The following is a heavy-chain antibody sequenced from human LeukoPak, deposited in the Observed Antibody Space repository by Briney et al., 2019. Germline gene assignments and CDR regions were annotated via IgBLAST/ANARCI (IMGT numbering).Heavy chain of an antibody. J-gene: IGHJ4*02. V-gene: IGHV3-23*01. CDR3: ARVALVSGPSYVSESEVGEY. CDR1: GFTFSSNA. Sequence: GGSLRLSCAASGFTFSSNAMSWVRQAPGKGLEWVSAISASGGSTYYADSVKGRFTISRDNSKNSLYLQMNSLRAGDTAVYYCARVALVSGPSYVSESEVGEYWGQGTLVTVSS. D-gene: IGHD3-10*02. CDR2: ISASGGST.